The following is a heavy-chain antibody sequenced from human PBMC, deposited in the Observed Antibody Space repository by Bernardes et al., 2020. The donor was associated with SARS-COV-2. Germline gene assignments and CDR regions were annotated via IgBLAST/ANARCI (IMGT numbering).Heavy chain of an antibody. J-gene: IGHJ6*01. CDR3: AGSSCGIDCYIGGLRSWDYGMDV. V-gene: IGHV4-39*01. CDR1: GGSISSSNYY. CDR2: IYSSGSS. D-gene: IGHD2-21*01. Sequence: SETLSLTCTVSGGSISSSNYYWGWIRQPPGKGLEWIGSIYSSGSSYYNPSLQSPVRASVDTSKNQISLRLSFVTAADTAVYYCAGSSCGIDCYIGGLRSWDYGMDVWGQGPTVTV.